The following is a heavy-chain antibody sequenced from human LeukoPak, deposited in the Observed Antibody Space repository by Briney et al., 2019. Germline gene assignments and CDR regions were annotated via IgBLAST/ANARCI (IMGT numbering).Heavy chain of an antibody. V-gene: IGHV4-31*03. J-gene: IGHJ4*02. CDR2: IYNSGST. CDR1: AGSISSGGYY. CDR3: ATGRSIRYFDY. Sequence: SETLSLTCTVSAGSISSGGYYWSWVRQHPGKGLEWIGHIYNSGSTSYSPPLKSRVTISVDTSKSQFSLKLSSATAADTAVYYCATGRSIRYFDYWGQGTLLTVST. D-gene: IGHD3-9*01.